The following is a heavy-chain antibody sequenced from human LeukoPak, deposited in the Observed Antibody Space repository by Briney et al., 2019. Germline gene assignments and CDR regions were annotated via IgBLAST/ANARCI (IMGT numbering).Heavy chain of an antibody. CDR1: GYTFTTYP. Sequence: SVKVSCKASGYTFTTYPINWVRQAPGQGLEWMGGIIPIFGTANYAQKFQGRVTITADESTSTAYMELSSLRSEDTAVYYCARRAAAEGFDYWGQGTLVTVSS. CDR3: ARRAAAEGFDY. D-gene: IGHD6-13*01. J-gene: IGHJ4*02. CDR2: IIPIFGTA. V-gene: IGHV1-69*13.